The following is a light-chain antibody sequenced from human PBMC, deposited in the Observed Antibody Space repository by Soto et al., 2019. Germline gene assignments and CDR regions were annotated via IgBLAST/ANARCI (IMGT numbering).Light chain of an antibody. J-gene: IGKJ2*01. CDR2: DTI. V-gene: IGKV1-33*01. CDR3: QQYVNLPYT. CDR1: QDLTNY. Sequence: DIQMTQSPPSLAASVGDRVTITCQASQDLTNYLNWYQQKPGEAPKLLIYDTITLEKGVPTRFKGGGSGTDFTFTINGLQPEDAAIYSCQQYVNLPYTFGQGTKLEIK.